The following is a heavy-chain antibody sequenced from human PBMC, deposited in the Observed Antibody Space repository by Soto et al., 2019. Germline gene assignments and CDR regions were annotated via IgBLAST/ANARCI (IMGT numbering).Heavy chain of an antibody. V-gene: IGHV1-24*01. J-gene: IGHJ6*03. Sequence: ASVKVSCKVSGYTLTELSMHWVRQAPGKGLEWMGGFDPEDGETIYAQKFQGRVTMTEDTSTDTAYMELSSLRSEDTAVYYCATKHGSGSYTPGGYYYYYMDVWGKGTTVTVSS. CDR3: ATKHGSGSYTPGGYYYYYMDV. CDR1: GYTLTELS. CDR2: FDPEDGET. D-gene: IGHD3-10*01.